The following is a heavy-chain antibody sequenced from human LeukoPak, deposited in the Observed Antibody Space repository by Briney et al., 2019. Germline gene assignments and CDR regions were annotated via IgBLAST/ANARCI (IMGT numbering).Heavy chain of an antibody. CDR3: ARGHSSGQGDAFDI. D-gene: IGHD6-19*01. Sequence: SVKVSCKASGGTFSSYAISWVRQAPGQGLEWMGGIIPIFGTANYAQKFQGRVTITADESTSTAYMELSSLRSEDTAVYYCARGHSSGQGDAFDIWGQGTMVTVSS. V-gene: IGHV1-69*01. J-gene: IGHJ3*02. CDR2: IIPIFGTA. CDR1: GGTFSSYA.